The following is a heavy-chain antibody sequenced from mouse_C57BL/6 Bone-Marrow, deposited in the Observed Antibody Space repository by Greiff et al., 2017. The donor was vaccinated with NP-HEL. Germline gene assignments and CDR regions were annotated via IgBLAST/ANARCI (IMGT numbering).Heavy chain of an antibody. CDR1: FSPFTNYF. CDR2: IYPGGGYT. V-gene: IGHV1-63*01. J-gene: IGHJ1*03. D-gene: IGHD1-1*01. Sequence: GKRQQSGEEWGRPGPSVPLSFPSSFSPFTNYFIFFSNHMPGHGLEWIGDIYPGGGYTNYNEKFKGKATLTADKSSSTAYMQFSSLTSEDSAIYYCARRSSYWYFDVWGTGTTVTVSS. CDR3: ARRSSYWYFDV.